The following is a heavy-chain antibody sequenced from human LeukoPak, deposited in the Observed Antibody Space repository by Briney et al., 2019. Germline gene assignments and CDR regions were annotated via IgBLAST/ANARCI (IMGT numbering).Heavy chain of an antibody. V-gene: IGHV1-69*04. CDR1: GGTFSSYA. Sequence: SVKVSCKASGGTFSSYAISWVRQAPGQGLEWMGRIIPSLGIANYAQNFQGRVAITADKSTSTAYMELSSLRSEDTAVYHCARDLFYLDYWGQGTLVTVSS. CDR3: ARDLFYLDY. J-gene: IGHJ4*02. CDR2: IIPSLGIA.